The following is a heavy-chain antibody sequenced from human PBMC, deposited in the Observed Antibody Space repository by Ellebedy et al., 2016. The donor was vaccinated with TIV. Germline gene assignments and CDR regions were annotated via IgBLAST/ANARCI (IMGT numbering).Heavy chain of an antibody. CDR2: IYYSGST. CDR3: ASRTAGNFDY. J-gene: IGHJ4*02. Sequence: SETLSLTXTVSGGSISSGGYYWSWIRQHPGKGLEWIGYIYYSGSTYYNPSLKSRVTISVDTSKNQFSLKLSSVTAADTAVYYCASRTAGNFDYWGQGTLVTVSS. D-gene: IGHD1-1*01. V-gene: IGHV4-31*03. CDR1: GGSISSGGYY.